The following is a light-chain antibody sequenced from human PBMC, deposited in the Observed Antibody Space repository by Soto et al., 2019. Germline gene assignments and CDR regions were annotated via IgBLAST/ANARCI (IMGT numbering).Light chain of an antibody. V-gene: IGKV2-28*01. CDR2: LGS. J-gene: IGKJ4*01. CDR3: MQARQIVLT. Sequence: DIVMTQSPLSLTVTPGEPASISCRSSQSLLHSNGYNYLDWYLQKPGQSPQLLIYLGSNRASGVPDRFSVSGSGTDFTLKISRVEAEDVWVYYCMQARQIVLTFGGGTKVEIK. CDR1: QSLLHSNGYNY.